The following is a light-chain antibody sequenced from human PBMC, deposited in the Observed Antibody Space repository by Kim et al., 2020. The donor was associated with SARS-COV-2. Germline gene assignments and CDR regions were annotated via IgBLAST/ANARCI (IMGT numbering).Light chain of an antibody. CDR1: KLGDKY. J-gene: IGLJ1*01. CDR3: QAWDSSTASYV. CDR2: QDS. V-gene: IGLV3-1*01. Sequence: SYELTQPPSVSVSPGQTASITCSGDKLGDKYACWYQQKPGQSPVLVIYQDSKRPSGIPERFPGSNSGNTATLTISGTQAMDEADYYCQAWDSSTASYVFG.